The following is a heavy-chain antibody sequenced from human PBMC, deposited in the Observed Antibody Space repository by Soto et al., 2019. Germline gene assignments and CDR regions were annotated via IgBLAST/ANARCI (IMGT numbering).Heavy chain of an antibody. Sequence: QVHLQESGPGLVKPSQTLSLTCTVSGGSISSSDYYWSWIRQPPGKGLEWIGYIYSSGNTYYNPSLKSRLTISVDTSKNQFSLKLNSVTAADTALYYCARGLSAATGVTCYFDYWGQGTLVTVSS. CDR1: GGSISSSDYY. V-gene: IGHV4-31*03. J-gene: IGHJ4*02. CDR3: ARGLSAATGVTCYFDY. CDR2: IYSSGNT. D-gene: IGHD6-25*01.